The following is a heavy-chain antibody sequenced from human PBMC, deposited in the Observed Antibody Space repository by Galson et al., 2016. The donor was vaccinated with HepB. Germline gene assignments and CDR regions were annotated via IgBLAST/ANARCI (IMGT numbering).Heavy chain of an antibody. CDR1: GLSFSGYY. CDR2: ISSRSNFM. Sequence: SLRLSCAASGLSFSGYYMSWVRQAPVKGLEWVSIISSRSNFMCYADSVKDRFTISRDNTNDSLFLQMATLSADDSGVYYCTTVKKEGLVTTNPFDHWGQGVLVTVSS. V-gene: IGHV3-21*06. J-gene: IGHJ4*02. CDR3: TTVKKEGLVTTNPFDH. D-gene: IGHD2-21*02.